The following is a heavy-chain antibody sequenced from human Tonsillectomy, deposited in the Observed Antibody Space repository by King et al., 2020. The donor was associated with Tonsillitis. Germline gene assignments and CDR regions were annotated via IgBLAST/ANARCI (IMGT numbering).Heavy chain of an antibody. J-gene: IGHJ5*02. Sequence: VQLVESGGGLVKPGGSLRLSCAASGFTFTNAWMSWVRQAPGKGLEWVGRIKSKTDGGTIDYTAPVKGRFTISRDDSTNTLYLQMNSLKSEDTAVYYCNGWFWNPVEGYSDPWGQGTLVTVSS. CDR1: GFTFTNAW. CDR2: IKSKTDGGTI. CDR3: NGWFWNPVEGYSDP. V-gene: IGHV3-15*01. D-gene: IGHD1-1*01.